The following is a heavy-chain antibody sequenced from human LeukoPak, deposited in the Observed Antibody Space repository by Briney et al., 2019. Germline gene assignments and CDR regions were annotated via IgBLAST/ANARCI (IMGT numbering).Heavy chain of an antibody. CDR3: ARDTRTAQGFDS. D-gene: IGHD2-15*01. V-gene: IGHV4-38-2*02. Sequence: PSETLSLTCTVSDYSLSSGYYWGWMRQPPGKGLEWTGSIFQSGHTYYSPSLKSRVTISVDTSNNRFSLSLSAVTAADTDIYCCARDTRTAQGFDSWGQGILVTVSS. J-gene: IGHJ4*02. CDR1: DYSLSSGYY. CDR2: IFQSGHT.